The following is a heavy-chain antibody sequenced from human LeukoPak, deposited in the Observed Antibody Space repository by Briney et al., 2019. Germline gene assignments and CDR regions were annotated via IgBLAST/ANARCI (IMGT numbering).Heavy chain of an antibody. V-gene: IGHV4-34*01. Sequence: SETLSLTCAVYGGSFSGYYWSWIRQPPGKGLEWIGEINHSGSTNYNPSLKSRVTISVDTSKNQFSLKLSSATAADTAVYYCARGQYYYDSSGYYYPNWFDPWGQGTLVTVSS. CDR1: GGSFSGYY. CDR2: INHSGST. J-gene: IGHJ5*02. CDR3: ARGQYYYDSSGYYYPNWFDP. D-gene: IGHD3-22*01.